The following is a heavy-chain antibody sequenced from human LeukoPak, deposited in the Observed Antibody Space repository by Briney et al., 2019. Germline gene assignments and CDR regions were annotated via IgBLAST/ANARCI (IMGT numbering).Heavy chain of an antibody. CDR2: ISGGGVTT. Sequence: GGSLRLSCVGSGFTSIAYALTWARQAPGKGLEWVSGISGGGVTTYYADSLKGRFTVSRDYTKNSLYLQMNSLRAEDTAVYYCARDYYSAGDWCSDYWGQGTLVTVSS. CDR1: GFTSIAYA. V-gene: IGHV3-23*01. D-gene: IGHD2-21*02. CDR3: ARDYYSAGDWCSDY. J-gene: IGHJ4*02.